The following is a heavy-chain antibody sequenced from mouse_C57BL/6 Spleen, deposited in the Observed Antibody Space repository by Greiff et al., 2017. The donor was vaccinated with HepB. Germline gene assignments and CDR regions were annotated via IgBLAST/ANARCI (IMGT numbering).Heavy chain of an antibody. CDR3: ARGYDYEEGFAY. V-gene: IGHV3-6*01. D-gene: IGHD2-4*01. CDR1: GYSITSGYY. CDR2: ISYDGSN. Sequence: VQLQQSGPGLVKPSQSLSLTCSVTGYSITSGYYWNWIRQFPGNKLEWMGYISYDGSNNYNPSLKNRISITRDTSKNQFFLKLNSVTTEDTATYYCARGYDYEEGFAYWGQGTLVTVSA. J-gene: IGHJ3*01.